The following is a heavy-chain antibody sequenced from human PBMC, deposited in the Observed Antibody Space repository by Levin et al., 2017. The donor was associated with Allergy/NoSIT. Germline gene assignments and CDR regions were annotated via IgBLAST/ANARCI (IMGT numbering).Heavy chain of an antibody. CDR1: GFTVSDNY. D-gene: IGHD6-19*01. CDR3: ARGLTGIEEAREYDAGDI. CDR2: IYSGGTT. Sequence: SCAASGFTVSDNYMSWVRQAPGKGLEWVSFIYSGGTTKYADSVKGRFTVSRDNSKNTVYLQMISLRAEDTAIYYCARGLTGIEEAREYDAGDIGGQGTMVTVSS. J-gene: IGHJ3*02. V-gene: IGHV3-66*01.